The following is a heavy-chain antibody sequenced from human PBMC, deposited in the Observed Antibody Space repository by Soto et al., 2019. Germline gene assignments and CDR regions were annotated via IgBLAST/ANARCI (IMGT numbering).Heavy chain of an antibody. CDR3: ARSQRVGATSRYYFDY. CDR2: IYYSGTT. Sequence: QVQLQESGPGLVKPSETLSLTCTVCGGSISSYYWSWIRQLPGKGLEWIGYIYYSGTTNYNPSLESRVTISVDTSRNQFSLTLSSVSAADTAVYYCARSQRVGATSRYYFDYWGQGTLVTVSS. J-gene: IGHJ4*02. D-gene: IGHD1-26*01. CDR1: GGSISSYY. V-gene: IGHV4-59*01.